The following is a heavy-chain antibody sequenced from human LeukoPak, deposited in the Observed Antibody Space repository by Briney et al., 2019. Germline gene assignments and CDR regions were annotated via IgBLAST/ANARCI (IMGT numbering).Heavy chain of an antibody. CDR3: ARADPLGYCSSTSCYGQKAFDI. CDR2: ISAYNGNT. Sequence: ASVKVSCKASGYTFTSYGISWVRQAPGQGLEWMGWISAYNGNTNYAQKLQDRVTMTTDTSTSTAYMELRSLRSDGTAVYYCARADPLGYCSSTSCYGQKAFDIWGQGTMVTVSS. V-gene: IGHV1-18*01. D-gene: IGHD2-2*01. J-gene: IGHJ3*02. CDR1: GYTFTSYG.